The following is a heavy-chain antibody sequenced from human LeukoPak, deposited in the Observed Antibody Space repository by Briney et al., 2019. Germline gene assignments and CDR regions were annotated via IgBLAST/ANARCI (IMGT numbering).Heavy chain of an antibody. Sequence: SETLSLTCTVSGGSISRYYWSWMRQPAGKGLERIGRIYTSGSTNYNPSLKSRVTMSVDTSKNQFSLKLSSVTAADTAVYYCARSSRGYLDYWGQGTLVTVSS. CDR3: ARSSRGYLDY. D-gene: IGHD2-2*01. CDR1: GGSISRYY. J-gene: IGHJ4*02. V-gene: IGHV4-4*07. CDR2: IYTSGST.